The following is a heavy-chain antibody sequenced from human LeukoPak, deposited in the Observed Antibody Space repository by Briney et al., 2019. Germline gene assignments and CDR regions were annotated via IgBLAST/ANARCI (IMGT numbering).Heavy chain of an antibody. J-gene: IGHJ5*02. V-gene: IGHV3-21*01. D-gene: IGHD6-6*01. CDR2: ISGSSSYI. CDR1: GISFSNAW. CDR3: ARGSSNVAARNNWFDP. Sequence: PGGSLRLSCAASGISFSNAWMTWVRQAPGKGLEWVSSISGSSSYIYYADSVKGRFTISRDNAKNSLYLQMNSLRVEDRAVYYCARGSSNVAARNNWFDPWGQGTLVTVSS.